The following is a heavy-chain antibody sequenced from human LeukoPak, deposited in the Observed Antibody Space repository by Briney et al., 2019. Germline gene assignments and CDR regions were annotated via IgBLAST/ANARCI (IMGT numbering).Heavy chain of an antibody. D-gene: IGHD2-2*01. V-gene: IGHV1-69*04. CDR1: GGTFSSYA. Sequence: SVKVSCKASGGTFSSYAIRWVRPAPGQGLEWMGRIIPILGIANYAQKFQGRVTITADKSTSTAYMELSSLRSEDTAVYYCAEICSSTSCYLDYWGQGTLVTVSS. CDR2: IIPILGIA. J-gene: IGHJ4*02. CDR3: AEICSSTSCYLDY.